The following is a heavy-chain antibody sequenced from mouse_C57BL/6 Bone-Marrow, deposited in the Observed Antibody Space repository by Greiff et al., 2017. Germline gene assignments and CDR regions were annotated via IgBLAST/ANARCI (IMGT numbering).Heavy chain of an antibody. J-gene: IGHJ2*01. CDR2: IYPRSGNT. CDR1: GYTFTSYG. D-gene: IGHD1-1*01. Sequence: QVQLQQSGAELARPGASVQLSCKASGYTFTSYGISWVKQRPGQGLEWIGEIYPRSGNTYYTEKFKGKATLTADKSSSTAYMELRSLTSEDSAVYFCARRGYYGSSYDYFDYWGQGTTLTVSS. CDR3: ARRGYYGSSYDYFDY. V-gene: IGHV1-81*01.